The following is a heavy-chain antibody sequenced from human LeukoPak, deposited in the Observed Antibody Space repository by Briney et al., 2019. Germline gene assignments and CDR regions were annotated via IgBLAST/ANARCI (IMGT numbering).Heavy chain of an antibody. CDR3: ANPAPGYSSGWYWVY. V-gene: IGHV3-23*01. J-gene: IGHJ4*02. CDR1: GFTFSSYA. CDR2: ISGSGGST. Sequence: PGGSLRLSCAASGFTFSSYAMSWVRQAPGKGLEWVSAISGSGGSTYYADSVKGRFTISRDNSKNTLCLQMNSLRAEDTAVYYCANPAPGYSSGWYWVYWGQGTLVTVSS. D-gene: IGHD6-19*01.